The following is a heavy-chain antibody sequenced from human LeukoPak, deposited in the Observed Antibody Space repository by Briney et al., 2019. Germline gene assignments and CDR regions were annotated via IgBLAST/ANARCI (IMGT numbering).Heavy chain of an antibody. D-gene: IGHD1-26*01. V-gene: IGHV4-61*02. CDR2: IYTSGST. CDR3: ARGRSGSYTLFDY. Sequence: PSETLPLTCTVSGGSISSGSYYWSWIRQPAGKGLEWIGRIYTSGSTNYNPSLKSRVTISVDTSKNQFSLKLSSVTAADTAVYYCARGRSGSYTLFDYWGQGTLVTVSS. CDR1: GGSISSGSYY. J-gene: IGHJ4*02.